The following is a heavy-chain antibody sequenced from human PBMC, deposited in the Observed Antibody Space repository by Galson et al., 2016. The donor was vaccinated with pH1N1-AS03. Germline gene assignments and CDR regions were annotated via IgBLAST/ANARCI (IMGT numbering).Heavy chain of an antibody. CDR2: MKDSGTT. J-gene: IGHJ4*02. D-gene: IGHD4-23*01. Sequence: ETLSLTCAVYGGAFSGYLWTWIRQAPGKGLEWIGEMKDSGTTNYNPSLKSRVVISLDTSKRQFSLNLTSMTAADTAVYYCARGSTDYSVSSGNYWGLGASMDYWGQGILVTVSS. V-gene: IGHV4-34*01. CDR1: GGAFSGYL. CDR3: ARGSTDYSVSSGNYWGLGASMDY.